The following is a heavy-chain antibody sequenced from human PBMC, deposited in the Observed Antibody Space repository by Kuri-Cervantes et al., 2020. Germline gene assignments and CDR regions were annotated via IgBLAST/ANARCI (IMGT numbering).Heavy chain of an antibody. D-gene: IGHD6-25*01. CDR1: GFTFNNNG. CDR3: AKDRLAAPEGFEY. V-gene: IGHV3-30*02. J-gene: IGHJ4*02. CDR2: MRNDGSNA. Sequence: GESLKISCAASGFTFNNNGMHWVRQAPGKGLEWVAFMRNDGSNAYYVDSLKGRFTISRDNSKNTLYLQMNSLRAEDTAVYYCAKDRLAAPEGFEYWGQGTLVPSPQ.